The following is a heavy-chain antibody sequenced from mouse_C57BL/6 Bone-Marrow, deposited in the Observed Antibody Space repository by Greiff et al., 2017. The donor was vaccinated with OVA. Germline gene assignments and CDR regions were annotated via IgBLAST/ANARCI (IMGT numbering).Heavy chain of an antibody. Sequence: VQLVESGPGLVAPSQSLSITCTVSGFSLTSYGVHWVRQPPGKGLEWLVVIWSDGSTTYNSALKSRLSISKDNSKSQVFLKMNSLQTDDTAMYYCARHKERGKREGLIYYGNSYAMDYWGQGTSVTVSS. CDR2: IWSDGST. CDR3: ARHKERGKREGLIYYGNSYAMDY. D-gene: IGHD2-1*01. J-gene: IGHJ4*01. V-gene: IGHV2-6-1*01. CDR1: GFSLTSYG.